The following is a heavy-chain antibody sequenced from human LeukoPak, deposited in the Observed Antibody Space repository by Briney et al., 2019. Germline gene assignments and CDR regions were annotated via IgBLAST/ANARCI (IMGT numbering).Heavy chain of an antibody. J-gene: IGHJ6*03. CDR1: GGSIGTYY. V-gene: IGHV4-59*08. D-gene: IGHD3-16*02. CDR3: ARHIGGGIEDMDV. CDR2: IYVTGT. Sequence: SETLSLTCTVSGGSIGTYYWSWFRQSPGKGLEWIGYIYVTGTRYNPYLQSRVTISVDRSRNQFFLKVSSVTAADTAVYYCARHIGGGIEDMDVWGKGTKVIVSS.